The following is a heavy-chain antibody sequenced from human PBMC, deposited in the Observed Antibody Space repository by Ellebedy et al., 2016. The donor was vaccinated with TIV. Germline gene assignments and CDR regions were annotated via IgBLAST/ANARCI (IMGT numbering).Heavy chain of an antibody. Sequence: PGGSLRLSCAASGFTFSHYTMTWVRQAPGKGLEWLSQISSSSSSIYYADSVKGRFTISRDNAKNSVYLQMNSLRDEDTAVYYCARDPAGRTWGAFDLWGQGAMATVSS. CDR3: ARDPAGRTWGAFDL. CDR1: GFTFSHYT. D-gene: IGHD1-26*01. CDR2: ISSSSSSI. J-gene: IGHJ3*01. V-gene: IGHV3-48*02.